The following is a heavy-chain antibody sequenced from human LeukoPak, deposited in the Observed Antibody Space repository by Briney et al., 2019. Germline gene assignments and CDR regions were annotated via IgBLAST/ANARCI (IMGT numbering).Heavy chain of an antibody. Sequence: PSETLSLTCTVSGGSISSSSYYWGWIRQPPGKGLEWIGEINHSGSTNYNPSLKSRVTISVDTSKNQFSLKLSSVTAADTAVYYCAGTYYYDSRALPGIWGQGTMVTVSS. D-gene: IGHD3-22*01. J-gene: IGHJ3*02. CDR3: AGTYYYDSRALPGI. CDR2: INHSGST. CDR1: GGSISSSSYY. V-gene: IGHV4-39*07.